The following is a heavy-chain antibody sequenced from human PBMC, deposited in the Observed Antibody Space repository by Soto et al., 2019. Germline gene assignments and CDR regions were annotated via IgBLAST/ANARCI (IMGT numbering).Heavy chain of an antibody. V-gene: IGHV1-69*12. CDR1: GGTFSSYA. J-gene: IGHJ4*02. D-gene: IGHD6-6*01. Sequence: QVQLVQSGAEVKKPGSSVKVSCKASGGTFSSYAISWVRQAPGQGLEWMGGTIPIFGTANYAQKFQGRVTITADESTSPAYMERSSLRSEDTAMYYCARGESIASFWFDYWGQGTLVTVSS. CDR2: TIPIFGTA. CDR3: ARGESIASFWFDY.